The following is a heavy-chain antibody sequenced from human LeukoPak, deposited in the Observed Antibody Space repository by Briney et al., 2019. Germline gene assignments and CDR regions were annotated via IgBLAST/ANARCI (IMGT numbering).Heavy chain of an antibody. V-gene: IGHV3-21*01. Sequence: PGGSLSLSCAAAGFTFSSYSMNWVRQAPGKGLEWVSSISSSSSYIYYADSVKGRFTISRDNAKNSLYLQMNSLRAEDTAVYYCARAVAARHDWKTYYFYYWGQGTLVTVSS. CDR1: GFTFSSYS. J-gene: IGHJ4*02. CDR2: ISSSSSYI. D-gene: IGHD6-6*01. CDR3: ARAVAARHDWKTYYFYY.